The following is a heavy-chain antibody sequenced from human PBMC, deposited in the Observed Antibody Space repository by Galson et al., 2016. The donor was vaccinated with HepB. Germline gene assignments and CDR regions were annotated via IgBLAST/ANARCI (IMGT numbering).Heavy chain of an antibody. CDR1: GITFSRYW. CDR3: ASGYFYTYLGDY. V-gene: IGHV3-74*01. Sequence: SLGLSCAASGITFSRYWMHWVRQAPGKGLVWVSRINPDGGSANYAKNMLYLQMNSLRAEDTAVYFCASGYFYTYLGDYWGQGTPVTVSS. J-gene: IGHJ4*02. D-gene: IGHD2-15*01. CDR2: INPDGGSA.